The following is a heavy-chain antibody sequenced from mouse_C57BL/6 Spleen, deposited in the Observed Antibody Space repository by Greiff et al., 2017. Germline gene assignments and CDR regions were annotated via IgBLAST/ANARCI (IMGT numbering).Heavy chain of an antibody. Sequence: EVKLMESGGDLVKPGGSLKLSCAASGFTFSSYGMSWVRQTPDKRLEWVATISSGGSYTYYSASVKGRFTISRDNAKNPLYLQMSSLKSEDTAMYYCARHGDYDWYFDVWGTGTTVTVSS. J-gene: IGHJ1*03. CDR1: GFTFSSYG. CDR2: ISSGGSYT. V-gene: IGHV5-6*01. CDR3: ARHGDYDWYFDV. D-gene: IGHD2-4*01.